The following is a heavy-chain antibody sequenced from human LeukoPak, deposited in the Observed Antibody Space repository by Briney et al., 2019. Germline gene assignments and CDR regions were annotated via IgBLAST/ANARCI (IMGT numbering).Heavy chain of an antibody. CDR1: GYTFTSYA. J-gene: IGHJ6*02. D-gene: IGHD3-3*01. CDR3: ARDEKYYDFWSGFSGYYYYYGMDV. V-gene: IGHV7-4-1*02. Sequence: ASVKVSCKASGYTFTSYAMNWVRQAPGQGLEWMGWINTNTGNPTYAQGFTGRFVFSLDTSVSTAYLQISSLKAGDTAVYYCARDEKYYDFWSGFSGYYYYYGMDVWGQGTTVTVSS. CDR2: INTNTGNP.